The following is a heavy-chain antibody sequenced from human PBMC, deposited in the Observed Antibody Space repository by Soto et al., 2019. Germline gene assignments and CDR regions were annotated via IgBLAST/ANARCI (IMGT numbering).Heavy chain of an antibody. CDR2: ISGSGGST. CDR3: AKGRYSSGWHNY. CDR1: GFTFSSYA. Sequence: EVPLLESGGGLVQPGGSLRLSCAASGFTFSSYAMSWVRQAPGKGLEWVSAISGSGGSTYYADSVKGRFTISRDNSKNTLYLQMNSLRAEDTAVYYCAKGRYSSGWHNYWGQGTLVTVSS. D-gene: IGHD6-19*01. J-gene: IGHJ4*02. V-gene: IGHV3-23*01.